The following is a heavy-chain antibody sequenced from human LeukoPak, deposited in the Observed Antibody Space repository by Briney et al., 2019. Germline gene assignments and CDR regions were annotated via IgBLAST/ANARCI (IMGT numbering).Heavy chain of an antibody. J-gene: IGHJ3*02. Sequence: PGGSLRLSCAASGVTCSSYAMSWVRQAPGKGLEWVSAISASGASTFYADSVKGRFTISRDNSKNTLYLQMNSLRAEDTAVYYCARARSRPGAFDIWGQGTMVTVSS. V-gene: IGHV3-23*01. CDR3: ARARSRPGAFDI. CDR1: GVTCSSYA. CDR2: ISASGAST.